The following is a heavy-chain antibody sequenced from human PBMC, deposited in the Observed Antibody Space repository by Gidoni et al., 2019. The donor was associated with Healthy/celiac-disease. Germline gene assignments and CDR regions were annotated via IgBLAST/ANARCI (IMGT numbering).Heavy chain of an antibody. CDR2: SYSGGST. CDR1: GFTVSSNY. V-gene: IGHV3-53*01. J-gene: IGHJ1*01. D-gene: IGHD3-22*01. CDR3: ARDDDSSGYYWEYFQH. Sequence: EVQLVESGGGLIQPGGSLRPSCAASGFTVSSNYMSWVRQAPGKGLEWVSVSYSGGSTYYADSVKGRFTISRDNSKNTLYLQMNSLRAEDTAVYYCARDDDSSGYYWEYFQHWGQGTLVTVSS.